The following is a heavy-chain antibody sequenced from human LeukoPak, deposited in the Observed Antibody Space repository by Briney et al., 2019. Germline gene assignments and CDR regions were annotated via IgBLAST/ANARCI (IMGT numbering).Heavy chain of an antibody. CDR1: GFTFSSYG. J-gene: IGHJ4*02. V-gene: IGHV3-23*01. CDR3: AEGHYYGSGSLDY. CDR2: IGGRDGST. Sequence: GRSLRLSCAASGFTFSSYGMSWVRQAPGKGLEWVSAIGGRDGSTYYADSVKGRFTISRDNSKNTLYVQMNSLRAEDTAVYYCAEGHYYGSGSLDYWGQGTLVTVSS. D-gene: IGHD3-10*01.